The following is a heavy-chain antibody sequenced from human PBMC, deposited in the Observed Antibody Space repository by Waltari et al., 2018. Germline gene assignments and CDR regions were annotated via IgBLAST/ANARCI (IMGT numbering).Heavy chain of an antibody. CDR2: IYYNGYT. J-gene: IGHJ4*02. Sequence: QVQLQESGPGLVKHSETLSLPCTVSDVSIGKYYWTWIRQSPGMGLEWIGYIYYNGYTIYNPSLKSRITISLDTSKSQFSLSLYSVTAADTAVYYCVTGSVDSRSWYEFDYWGQGTLVTV. CDR3: VTGSVDSRSWYEFDY. V-gene: IGHV4-59*01. CDR1: DVSIGKYY. D-gene: IGHD6-13*01.